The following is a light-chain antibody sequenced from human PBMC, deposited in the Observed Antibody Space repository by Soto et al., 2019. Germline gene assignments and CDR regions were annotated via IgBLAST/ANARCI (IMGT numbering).Light chain of an antibody. CDR1: SSNIGAGFD. V-gene: IGLV1-40*01. Sequence: QSVLTQPPSVSGAPGQRVTFSCTGSSSNIGAGFDVHWYQQLPGTAPKLLIYGNNNRPSGVPDRFSGSKSGASASLAIAGLEAEDEADYYCQSYDSSLSVYVSGTGTKVTAL. CDR2: GNN. CDR3: QSYDSSLSVYV. J-gene: IGLJ1*01.